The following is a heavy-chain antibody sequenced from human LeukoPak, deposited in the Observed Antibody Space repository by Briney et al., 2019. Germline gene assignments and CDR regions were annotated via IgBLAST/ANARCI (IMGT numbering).Heavy chain of an antibody. Sequence: GGSLRLSCAASGFTFSSYWMSWVRQAPGKGLEWVANIKQDGSEKYYVDSVKGRFTISRDNAKNSLYLQMNSPRAEDTAVYYCAREDYGGNSGNFDYWGQGTLVTVSS. D-gene: IGHD4-23*01. J-gene: IGHJ4*02. CDR1: GFTFSSYW. CDR3: AREDYGGNSGNFDY. CDR2: IKQDGSEK. V-gene: IGHV3-7*01.